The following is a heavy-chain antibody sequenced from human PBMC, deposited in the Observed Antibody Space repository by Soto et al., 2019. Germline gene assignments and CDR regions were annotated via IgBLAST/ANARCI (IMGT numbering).Heavy chain of an antibody. CDR1: GGSVRSGGYY. V-gene: IGHV4-31*01. CDR2: IAYSRST. D-gene: IGHD6-13*01. Sequence: TLALTCTVSGGSVRSGGYYGSGIRRHPGTGLEGVVYIAYSRSTYYNPPLKSLVTISVDTSKNQFSLKLRSVTAADTAVYYCAGSYSSRRYEVHHWFDPPGQGTLLTVPS. J-gene: IGHJ5*02. CDR3: AGSYSSRRYEVHHWFDP.